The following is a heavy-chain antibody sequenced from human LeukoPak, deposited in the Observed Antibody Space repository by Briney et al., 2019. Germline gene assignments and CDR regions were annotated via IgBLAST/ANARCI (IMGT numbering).Heavy chain of an antibody. D-gene: IGHD2-8*01. CDR2: IYYSGST. Sequence: PSETLSLTCAVYGGSFSSYYWSWIRQPPGKGLEWIGYIYYSGSTNYNPSLKSRVTISVDTSKNQFSLKLSSVTAADTAVYYCAREARILTMDVWGKGTTVTVSS. CDR3: AREARILTMDV. CDR1: GGSFSSYY. J-gene: IGHJ6*03. V-gene: IGHV4-59*01.